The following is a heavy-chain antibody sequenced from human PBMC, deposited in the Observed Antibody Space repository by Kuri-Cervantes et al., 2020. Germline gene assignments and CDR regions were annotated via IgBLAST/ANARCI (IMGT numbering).Heavy chain of an antibody. Sequence: ASVKVSCKASGYTFTSYGFSWVRQAPGQGLEWMGWISAYNGDTNYAEKLQGRVTMTTDTSTSTAFMELRSLRSDDTAVYYCARCVPEYYYDSSGYFRTYYYYYYMDVWGKGTTVTVSS. J-gene: IGHJ6*03. V-gene: IGHV1-18*01. CDR1: GYTFTSYG. CDR2: ISAYNGDT. D-gene: IGHD3-22*01. CDR3: ARCVPEYYYDSSGYFRTYYYYYYMDV.